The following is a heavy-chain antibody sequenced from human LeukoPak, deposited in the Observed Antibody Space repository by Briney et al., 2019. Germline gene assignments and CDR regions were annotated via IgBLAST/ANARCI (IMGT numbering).Heavy chain of an antibody. J-gene: IGHJ6*02. Sequence: ASVKVSCKASGYTFTSYYMHWVRQAPGQGLEWMGIINPSGGSTSYAQKFQGRVTMTRDMSTSTVYMELSSLRSEDTAVYYCARDVPYSSGWSYYYYYGMDVWGQGTTVTVSS. CDR1: GYTFTSYY. CDR3: ARDVPYSSGWSYYYYYGMDV. V-gene: IGHV1-46*01. D-gene: IGHD6-19*01. CDR2: INPSGGST.